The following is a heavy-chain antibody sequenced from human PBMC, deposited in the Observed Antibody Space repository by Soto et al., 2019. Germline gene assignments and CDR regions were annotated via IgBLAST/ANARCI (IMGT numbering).Heavy chain of an antibody. J-gene: IGHJ4*02. V-gene: IGHV4-39*01. CDR1: GGSISSTDYY. D-gene: IGHD2-15*01. Sequence: SETLSLTCTVSGGSISSTDYYWGWIRQSPAKGLEWIATVYHTGSTYYNPSLKSRVTISVDTPKNQFSVILSSMTAADTAVYYCASSRYCSGGTCHLAFDYWGQGTLVTVSS. CDR3: ASSRYCSGGTCHLAFDY. CDR2: VYHTGST.